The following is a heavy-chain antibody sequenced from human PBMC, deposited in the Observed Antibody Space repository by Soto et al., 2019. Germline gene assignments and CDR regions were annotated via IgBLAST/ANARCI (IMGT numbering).Heavy chain of an antibody. J-gene: IGHJ4*02. D-gene: IGHD2-2*01. V-gene: IGHV3-48*01. CDR3: ARDSIIIVPAVFDY. Sequence: GGSLRLSCAASGFTFSSYSMNWVRQAPGKGLEWVSYISSSSSTIYYADSVKGRFTISRDNAKNSLYLQMNTLRAEDTAVFYCARDSIIIVPAVFDYWGQGTLVTVSS. CDR1: GFTFSSYS. CDR2: ISSSSSTI.